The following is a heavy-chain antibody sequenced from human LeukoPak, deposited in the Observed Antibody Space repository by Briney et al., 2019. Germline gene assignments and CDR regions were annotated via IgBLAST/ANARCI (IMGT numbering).Heavy chain of an antibody. CDR1: GGSIGSYF. CDR2: ALYTGST. D-gene: IGHD5-18*01. Sequence: PSETLSLTCSVSGGSIGSYFWSWIRQAPGKGLEWVGYALYTGSTEYNPALKSRVTISLDTSNNQFSLRLSSVTAADTAVYYCARDNGYSYGIDYWGQGRLVTVSS. CDR3: ARDNGYSYGIDY. V-gene: IGHV4-59*01. J-gene: IGHJ4*02.